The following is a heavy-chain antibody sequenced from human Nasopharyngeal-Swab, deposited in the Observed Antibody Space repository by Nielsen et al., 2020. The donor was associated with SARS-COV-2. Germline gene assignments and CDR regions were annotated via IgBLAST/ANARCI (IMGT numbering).Heavy chain of an antibody. D-gene: IGHD6-13*01. Sequence: SETLSLTCTVSGGSISSYYWSWIRQPPGKGLEWIGYIYYSGSTNYNPSLKSRVTISVDTSKNQFSLKLSSVTAADTAVYCCARDLITAAGRDWFDPWGQGTLVTVSS. V-gene: IGHV4-59*01. CDR1: GGSISSYY. J-gene: IGHJ5*02. CDR2: IYYSGST. CDR3: ARDLITAAGRDWFDP.